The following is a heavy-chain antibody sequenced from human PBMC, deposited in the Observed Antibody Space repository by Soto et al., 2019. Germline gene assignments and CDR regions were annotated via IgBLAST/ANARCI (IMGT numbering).Heavy chain of an antibody. D-gene: IGHD1-26*01. V-gene: IGHV3-33*01. CDR3: VSYSGIYNAFDY. J-gene: IGHJ4*02. CDR1: GFTFSSYG. CDR2: IWSDGSNK. Sequence: QVQLVESGGGVVQPGRSLRLSCAASGFTFSSYGMHWVRQAPGKGLEWVAVIWSDGSNKYYADSVKGRFTISRDNFKNTLSLQMHSLRAEDTAVYYCVSYSGIYNAFDYWGQVTLVTVSS.